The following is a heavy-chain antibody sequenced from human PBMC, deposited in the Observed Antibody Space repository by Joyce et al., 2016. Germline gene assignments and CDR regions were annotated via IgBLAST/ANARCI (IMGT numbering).Heavy chain of an antibody. V-gene: IGHV1-46*01. J-gene: IGHJ5*02. CDR3: ARDPSEYSSSFSKRTNWFDP. Sequence: QVQLVQSGAEVKKPGASVKVSCKASGYTFTSYYMHWVRQAPVQGLEWMGTINPSGGSTSYAQKFQGRVTITRDTSTSTVYMELSSLRSEDTAVYYCARDPSEYSSSFSKRTNWFDPWGQGTLVTVSS. D-gene: IGHD6-6*01. CDR1: GYTFTSYY. CDR2: INPSGGST.